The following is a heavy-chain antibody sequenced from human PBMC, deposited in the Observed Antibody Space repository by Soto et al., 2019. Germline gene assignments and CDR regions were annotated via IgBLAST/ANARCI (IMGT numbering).Heavy chain of an antibody. J-gene: IGHJ3*02. CDR1: GYSFTSYW. Sequence: GESLKISCKGSGYSFTSYWIGWVRQMPGKGLKWMGIIYPGDSDTRYSPSFQGQVTISADKSISTACLQWSSLKTSDTAMYYCARHETPARGAFDIWGQGTIVTVTS. CDR2: IYPGDSDT. D-gene: IGHD2-2*01. CDR3: ARHETPARGAFDI. V-gene: IGHV5-51*01.